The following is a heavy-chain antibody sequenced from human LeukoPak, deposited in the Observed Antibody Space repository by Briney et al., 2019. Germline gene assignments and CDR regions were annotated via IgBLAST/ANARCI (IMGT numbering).Heavy chain of an antibody. CDR1: GYTFTSYY. D-gene: IGHD5-12*01. Sequence: ASVNVSFTASGYTFTSYYMHWVRQAPGQGLEWMGIINSSGGSTGYAQKFQGRVTMTRDTSTSTVYMELSSLRSEDTAVYYCARGNSGHDDYWGQGTLVTVSS. CDR2: INSSGGST. V-gene: IGHV1-46*01. CDR3: ARGNSGHDDY. J-gene: IGHJ4*02.